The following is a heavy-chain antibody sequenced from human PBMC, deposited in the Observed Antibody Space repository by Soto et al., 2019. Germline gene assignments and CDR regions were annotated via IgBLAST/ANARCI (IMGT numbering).Heavy chain of an antibody. CDR1: GFTFSSYW. CDR3: ARAADCSGGSCDSINYYSYHGMDV. V-gene: IGHV3-7*01. D-gene: IGHD2-15*01. J-gene: IGHJ6*01. CDR2: IKQDGSEK. Sequence: EVQLVESGGGLVQPGGSLRLSCAASGFTFSSYWMSWVRQAPGKGLEWVDNIKQDGSEKYYVDSVKGRFTISRDNAKNSLYLQMNSLRAEDTAVYYCARAADCSGGSCDSINYYSYHGMDVW.